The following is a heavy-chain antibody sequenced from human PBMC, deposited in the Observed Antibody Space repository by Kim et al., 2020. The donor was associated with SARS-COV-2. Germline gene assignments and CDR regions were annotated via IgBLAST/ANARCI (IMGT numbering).Heavy chain of an antibody. CDR1: GFTFSSYA. CDR2: ISYDGSNK. CDR3: ARDIALQGRLRQGWYYYYYGMDV. Sequence: GGSLRLSCAASGFTFSSYAMHWVRQAPGKGLEWVAVISYDGSNKYYADSVKGRFTISRDNSKNTLYLQMNSLRAEDTAVYYCARDIALQGRLRQGWYYYYYGMDVWGQGTTVTVSS. J-gene: IGHJ6*02. V-gene: IGHV3-30*04. D-gene: IGHD5-12*01.